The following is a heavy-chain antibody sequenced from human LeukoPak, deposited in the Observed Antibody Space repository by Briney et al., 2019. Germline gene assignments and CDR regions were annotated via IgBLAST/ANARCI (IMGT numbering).Heavy chain of an antibody. CDR3: AEGGYFFDY. J-gene: IGHJ4*02. CDR2: IYTSGST. Sequence: SETLSLTCTVSGGSISSGSYYWSWIRQPAGKGLEWIGRIYTSGSTNYNPSLKSRVTISVDTSKNQFSLKLSSVTAADTAVYYCAEGGYFFDYWGQGTLVTVSS. CDR1: GGSISSGSYY. D-gene: IGHD3-16*01. V-gene: IGHV4-61*02.